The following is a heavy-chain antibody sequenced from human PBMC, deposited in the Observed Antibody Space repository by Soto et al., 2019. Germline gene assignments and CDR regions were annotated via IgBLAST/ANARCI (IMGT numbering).Heavy chain of an antibody. D-gene: IGHD5-12*01. Sequence: QVQLVESGGGVVQPGRSLRLSCAASEFTFSSYGMHWVRQAPGKGLEWVAVISYDGSYKYYADSMKGRVTISRDNSKNTLYVQMNSLRAEDTAVYYCAKEGSVVATTPDFDYWGQGTLVTVSS. CDR3: AKEGSVVATTPDFDY. J-gene: IGHJ4*02. CDR1: EFTFSSYG. V-gene: IGHV3-30*18. CDR2: ISYDGSYK.